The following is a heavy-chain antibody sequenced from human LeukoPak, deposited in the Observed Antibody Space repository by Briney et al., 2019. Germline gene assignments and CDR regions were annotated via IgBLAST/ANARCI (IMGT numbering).Heavy chain of an antibody. CDR3: ARVNFSWSSMAFDI. CDR1: GDSISSDNYY. D-gene: IGHD6-13*01. CDR2: VHYSGNT. Sequence: PSETLPLTCTVSGDSISSDNYYWSWIRQPPGKGLEWIGYVHYSGNTYYNPSLKSRVSISVDTSKNQFSLKVNSVTAADTAMYFCARVNFSWSSMAFDIWGQGTMVTVSS. J-gene: IGHJ3*02. V-gene: IGHV4-30-4*01.